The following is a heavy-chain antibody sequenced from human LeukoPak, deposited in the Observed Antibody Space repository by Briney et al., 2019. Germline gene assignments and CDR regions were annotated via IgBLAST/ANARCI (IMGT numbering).Heavy chain of an antibody. CDR3: ARVQRRYDSSGYYYDHYYYYYMDV. Sequence: SQTLSLTCTVSGGSISSDNYYWSWIRQPAGKGLEWIGRIYTSGSTKYNPSLKSRVTMSVDTSKNQFSLKLSSVTAADTAVYYCARVQRRYDSSGYYYDHYYYYYMDVSGKGATVTVSS. D-gene: IGHD3-22*01. CDR1: GGSISSDNYY. V-gene: IGHV4-61*02. J-gene: IGHJ6*03. CDR2: IYTSGST.